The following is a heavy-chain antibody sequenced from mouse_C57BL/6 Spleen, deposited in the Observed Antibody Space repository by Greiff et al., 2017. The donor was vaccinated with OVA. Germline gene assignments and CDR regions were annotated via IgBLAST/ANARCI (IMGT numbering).Heavy chain of an antibody. Sequence: VQLQQSGAELVRPGTSVKVSCKASGYAFTNYLIEWVKQRPGQGLEWIGVINPGSGGTNYNEKFKGKAKLTADKSSSTAYMQLSSLTSDDSSVYFCARGEYDYDWYFDVWGTGTTVTVSS. J-gene: IGHJ1*03. V-gene: IGHV1-54*01. CDR3: ARGEYDYDWYFDV. D-gene: IGHD2-4*01. CDR2: INPGSGGT. CDR1: GYAFTNYL.